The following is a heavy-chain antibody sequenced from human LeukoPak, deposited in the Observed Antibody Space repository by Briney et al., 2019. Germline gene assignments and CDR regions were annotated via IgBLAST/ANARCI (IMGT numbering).Heavy chain of an antibody. J-gene: IGHJ1*01. CDR1: GGSMSSYY. D-gene: IGHD3-10*01. CDR3: ASDKYDYTSGSYYWFQH. CDR2: IYYSGNT. Sequence: SETLSLTCTVSGGSMSSYYWSWIRQPPGKGLEWIGYIYYSGNTDYNTSLKSRVTISIHTSKNQFSLKLSSVTAADTAVYYCASDKYDYTSGSYYWFQHWGQGTLVTVSS. V-gene: IGHV4-59*08.